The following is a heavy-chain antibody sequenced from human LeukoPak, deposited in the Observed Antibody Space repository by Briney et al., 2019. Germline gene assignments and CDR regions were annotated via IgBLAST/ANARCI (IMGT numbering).Heavy chain of an antibody. Sequence: SGTLSLTCAVSGGSISSGDWWSWVRQPPGKGLEWIGEIYHSGSTNYNASLKSRVTISADKSKNQFSLKLSSVTAADTAVYYCAGVHGSGHITNWGQGTLVTVSS. D-gene: IGHD3-3*01. CDR3: AGVHGSGHITN. CDR2: IYHSGST. CDR1: GGSISSGDW. V-gene: IGHV4-4*02. J-gene: IGHJ4*02.